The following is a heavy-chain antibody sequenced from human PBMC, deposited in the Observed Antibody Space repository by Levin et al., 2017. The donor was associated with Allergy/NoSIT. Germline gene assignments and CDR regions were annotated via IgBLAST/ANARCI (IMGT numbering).Heavy chain of an antibody. Sequence: SQTLSLTCTVSGGSISSGSYYWSWIRQPAGKGLEWIGRIYTSGSTNYNPSLKSRVTISVDTSKNQFSLKLSSVTAADTAVYYCARDPRYSYGSDYWGQGTLVTVSS. CDR1: GGSISSGSYY. V-gene: IGHV4-61*02. D-gene: IGHD5-18*01. J-gene: IGHJ4*02. CDR2: IYTSGST. CDR3: ARDPRYSYGSDY.